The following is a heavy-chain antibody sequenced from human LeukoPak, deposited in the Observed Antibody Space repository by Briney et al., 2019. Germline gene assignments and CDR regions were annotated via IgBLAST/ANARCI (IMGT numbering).Heavy chain of an antibody. V-gene: IGHV3-33*01. CDR1: GFTFSSYG. CDR3: ARDMGYSSGWSVGDY. D-gene: IGHD6-19*01. J-gene: IGHJ4*02. Sequence: PGGSLRLSCAASGFTFSSYGMHWVRQAPGKGLEWVAVIWYDGSNKYYADSVKGRFTISRDNSKNTLYLQMNSLRAEDTAVYYCARDMGYSSGWSVGDYWGQGTLVTVSS. CDR2: IWYDGSNK.